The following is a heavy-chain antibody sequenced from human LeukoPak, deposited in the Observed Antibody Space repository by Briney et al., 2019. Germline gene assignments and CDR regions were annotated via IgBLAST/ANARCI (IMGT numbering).Heavy chain of an antibody. CDR2: INLSGST. CDR1: GGCFSGYY. D-gene: IGHD6-13*01. J-gene: IGHJ1*01. V-gene: IGHV4-34*01. Sequence: SETLSRTCAVDGGCFSGYYWSWIRQPPGKGLEWIGVINLSGSTDYNPSLKSRVTISVDTSKNQFSLKLSSVTAADTAVYYCARETKRYSSSWESDEYFQHWGQGTLVTVSS. CDR3: ARETKRYSSSWESDEYFQH.